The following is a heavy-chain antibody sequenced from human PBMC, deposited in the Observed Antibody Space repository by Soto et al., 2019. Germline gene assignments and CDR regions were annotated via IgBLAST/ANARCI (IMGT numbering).Heavy chain of an antibody. CDR1: GFTFSSYA. D-gene: IGHD2-15*01. CDR3: AKLVIGSRIAVVVAADI. Sequence: GGSLRLSCAASGFTFSSYAMSWVRQAPGKGLEWVSAISGSGGSTYYADSVKGRFTISRDNSKNTLYLQMNSLRAEDTAVYYCAKLVIGSRIAVVVAADIWGQGTMVTVSS. J-gene: IGHJ3*02. CDR2: ISGSGGST. V-gene: IGHV3-23*01.